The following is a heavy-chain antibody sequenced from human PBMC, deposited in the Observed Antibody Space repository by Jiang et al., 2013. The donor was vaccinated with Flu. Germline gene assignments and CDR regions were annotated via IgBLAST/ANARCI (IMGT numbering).Heavy chain of an antibody. CDR3: AREGRGAYYYGMDV. D-gene: IGHD3-10*01. J-gene: IGHJ6*02. Sequence: GSGLVKPSETLSLTCTVSGGSIGYSTYYWGWIRQPPGKGLEWIGNIYYSGTTYYNPSLKSRVTISVDAPKNQFSLKLTSVTAADTAMYFCAREGRGAYYYGMDVWGQGTTVTVSS. V-gene: IGHV4-39*07. CDR1: GGSIGYSTYY. CDR2: IYYSGTT.